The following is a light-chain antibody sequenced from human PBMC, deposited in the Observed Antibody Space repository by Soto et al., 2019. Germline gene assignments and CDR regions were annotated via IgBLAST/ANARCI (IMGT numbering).Light chain of an antibody. CDR1: QTVLHGSNY. CDR3: QQYYTTPVT. CDR2: WAS. J-gene: IGKJ1*01. V-gene: IGKV4-1*01. Sequence: DIVMTQSPDSLSVSLGERATINCKSSQTVLHGSNYLAWYQQRAGQPPKLLIYWASTRESGVPDRFSGSGSGTDFTLTISSRQAEDVAVYYCQQYYTTPVTFGQGTKVEI.